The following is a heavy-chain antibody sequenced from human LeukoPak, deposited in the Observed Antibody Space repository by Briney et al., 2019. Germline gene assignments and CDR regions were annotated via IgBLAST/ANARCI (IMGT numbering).Heavy chain of an antibody. J-gene: IGHJ6*03. D-gene: IGHD5-18*01. CDR1: GGSISSYY. CDR3: ARKGYSYAYYYMDV. CDR2: IYYSGST. Sequence: PSETLSLTCTVSGGSISSYYWSWIRQPPGKGLEWIGYIYYSGSTNYNTSLKSRVTISVDTSKNQFSLKLSSVTAADTAVYYCARKGYSYAYYYMDVWGKGTTVTVSS. V-gene: IGHV4-59*01.